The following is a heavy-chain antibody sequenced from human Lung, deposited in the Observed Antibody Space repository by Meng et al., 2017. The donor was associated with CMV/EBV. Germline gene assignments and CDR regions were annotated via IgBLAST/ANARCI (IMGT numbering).Heavy chain of an antibody. J-gene: IGHJ4*02. V-gene: IGHV4-4*02. Sequence: SXTXSLXXAVSATSISTSNWWSWVRQPPGKGLEWIGEVYHSGYTNYNPSLKSRVTMSVDRSKNQFSLKLSSVTAADTAVYYCARVTEYGGNCFDSWGQGTLVTVSS. CDR3: ARVTEYGGNCFDS. CDR1: ATSISTSNW. D-gene: IGHD4-23*01. CDR2: VYHSGYT.